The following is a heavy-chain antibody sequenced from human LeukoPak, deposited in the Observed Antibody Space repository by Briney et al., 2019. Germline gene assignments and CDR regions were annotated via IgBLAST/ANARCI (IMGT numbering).Heavy chain of an antibody. CDR1: GFTFSSYA. D-gene: IGHD1-26*01. Sequence: GGSLRLSCAASGFTFSSYAMSWVRQAPGKGLEWVSAISGSGGSTYYADSVKGRFTISRDNSKNTLYLQMNSLRAEDTAVYYCAKGRVGLTEIFGAFDIWGQGTMVTVSS. J-gene: IGHJ3*02. CDR2: ISGSGGST. CDR3: AKGRVGLTEIFGAFDI. V-gene: IGHV3-23*01.